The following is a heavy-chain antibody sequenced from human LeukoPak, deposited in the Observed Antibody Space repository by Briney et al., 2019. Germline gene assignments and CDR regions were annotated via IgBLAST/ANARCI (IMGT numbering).Heavy chain of an antibody. J-gene: IGHJ4*02. D-gene: IGHD6-19*01. Sequence: EASVKVSCKASGGTFSSYAISWVRQAPGQGLEWMGGITPIFGTANYAQEFQGRVTITADESTSTAYMELSSLRSEDTAVYYCARVRMAGYSSGWRYYFDYWGQGTLVTVSS. CDR2: ITPIFGTA. CDR3: ARVRMAGYSSGWRYYFDY. CDR1: GGTFSSYA. V-gene: IGHV1-69*13.